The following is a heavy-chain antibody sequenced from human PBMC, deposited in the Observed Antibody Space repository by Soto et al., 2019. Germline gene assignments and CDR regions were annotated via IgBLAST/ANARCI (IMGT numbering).Heavy chain of an antibody. V-gene: IGHV1-69*02. CDR2: IIPILGIA. CDR3: ARADLPTRSEHSEYFQH. CDR1: GGTFSSYT. Sequence: QVQLVQSGAEVKKPGSSVKVSCKASGGTFSSYTISWVRQAPGQGLEWMGRIIPILGIANYAQKFQGRVTITADNSTSTAFLELSSLRSEDTAVYYCARADLPTRSEHSEYFQHWGRGTLVTVSS. D-gene: IGHD2-2*01. J-gene: IGHJ1*01.